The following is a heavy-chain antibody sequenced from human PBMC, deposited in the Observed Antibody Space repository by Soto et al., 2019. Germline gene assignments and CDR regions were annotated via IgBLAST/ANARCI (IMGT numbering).Heavy chain of an antibody. CDR2: ISAYNGKR. V-gene: IGHV1-18*01. CDR3: ARDFEPGYNYPVESFDI. CDR1: GYAFTTYG. J-gene: IGHJ3*02. D-gene: IGHD5-18*01. Sequence: ASVKVSCKASGYAFTTYGISWVRQAPGQGLEWMGWISAYNGKRDYAQKVQDRVTLTIDTLTSTAFMELRSLRSDDTAVYYCARDFEPGYNYPVESFDIWGRGTMVTLSS.